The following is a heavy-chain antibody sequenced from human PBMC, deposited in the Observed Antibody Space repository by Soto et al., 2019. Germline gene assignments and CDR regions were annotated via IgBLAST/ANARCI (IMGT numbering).Heavy chain of an antibody. V-gene: IGHV3-7*01. Sequence: EVQLVESGGGLVQPGGYLRLYCAAYGFTFSSYWMSWVRQAPGKGLEWVDNIKEDGSEKYYVDSVKVGFTISRDKAKNSLYLQMTSLRAEVTAVYYCARGRAARLWFDPWGQGTLVTVS. D-gene: IGHD6-6*01. CDR3: ARGRAARLWFDP. CDR1: GFTFSSYW. CDR2: IKEDGSEK. J-gene: IGHJ5*02.